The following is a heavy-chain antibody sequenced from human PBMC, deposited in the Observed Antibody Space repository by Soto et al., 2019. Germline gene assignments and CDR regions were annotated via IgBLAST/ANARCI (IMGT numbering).Heavy chain of an antibody. CDR1: GYTFTSYG. CDR3: ARALFGELYHRHYGMDV. CDR2: ISAYNGNT. V-gene: IGHV1-18*04. J-gene: IGHJ6*02. Sequence: QVQLVQTGAEVKKPGASVKVSCKASGYTFTSYGISWVRQAPGQGLEWMGWISAYNGNTNYAQKLQGRVTMTTDTSTSTAYMELRSLRSDDTAVYYCARALFGELYHRHYGMDVWGQGTTVTVSS. D-gene: IGHD3-10*02.